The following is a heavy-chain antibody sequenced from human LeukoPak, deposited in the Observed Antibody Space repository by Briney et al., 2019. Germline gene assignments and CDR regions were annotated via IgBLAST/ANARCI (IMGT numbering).Heavy chain of an antibody. CDR1: GCSISSSSYY. Sequence: PSETLSLTCTVSGCSISSSSYYRGWIRQPPGKGLEWIGSIHYSGRTYYNPSLKSRVTISVDTSKKQFSLKLSSVTAADTAVYYCARHSSRLRHFDYWGQGTLVTVSS. CDR3: ARHSSRLRHFDY. CDR2: IHYSGRT. V-gene: IGHV4-39*01. D-gene: IGHD5-12*01. J-gene: IGHJ4*02.